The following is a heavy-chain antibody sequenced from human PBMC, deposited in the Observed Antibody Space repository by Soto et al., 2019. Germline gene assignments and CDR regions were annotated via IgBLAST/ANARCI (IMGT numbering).Heavy chain of an antibody. CDR3: ARDFRGELEPRNYYYYGMDV. CDR2: IYYSGST. V-gene: IGHV4-30-4*01. D-gene: IGHD1-1*01. J-gene: IGHJ6*02. Sequence: PSETLSLTSTVADGSIRSGDYYWSWIRQPPGKGLEWIGYIYYSGSTYYNPSLKSRVTISVDTSKNQFSLKLSSVTAADTAVYYCARDFRGELEPRNYYYYGMDVWGQGTTVTVPS. CDR1: DGSIRSGDYY.